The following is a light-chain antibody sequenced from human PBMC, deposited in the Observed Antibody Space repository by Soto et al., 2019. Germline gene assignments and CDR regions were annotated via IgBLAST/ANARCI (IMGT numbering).Light chain of an antibody. Sequence: QSVLTQPPPTSGTPGQRVTISCSGSSSNIGVNTVNWYQQLPGTAPKLLIYSNNQRPSGVPDRFSGSKSGTSASLTISGLQSEDEAEYHCAAWDDSLHGHVFGTGTKVTVL. J-gene: IGLJ1*01. V-gene: IGLV1-44*01. CDR1: SSNIGVNT. CDR3: AAWDDSLHGHV. CDR2: SNN.